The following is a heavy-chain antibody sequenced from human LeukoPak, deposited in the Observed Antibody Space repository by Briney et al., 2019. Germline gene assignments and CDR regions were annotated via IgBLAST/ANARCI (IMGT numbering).Heavy chain of an antibody. CDR3: ARFARGDLYNCFGP. J-gene: IGHJ5*02. CDR2: NHHSGST. Sequence: SETLSLTCVVSGYSISSGYYWGLIRQPPGKVLEWIGTNHHSGSTYYNPSLKSRVTISVDTSNNQFSLKLPSVTAADTAVYYCARFARGDLYNCFGPWGQGTLVTVSS. D-gene: IGHD3-3*01. CDR1: GYSISSGYY. V-gene: IGHV4-38-2*01.